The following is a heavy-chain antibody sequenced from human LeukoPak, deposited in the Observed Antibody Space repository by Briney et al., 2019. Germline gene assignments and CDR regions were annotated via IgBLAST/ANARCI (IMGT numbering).Heavy chain of an antibody. CDR2: INHSGST. CDR1: GVSFSGYY. CDR3: ARHHLGYCSSTSCYNDAFDI. J-gene: IGHJ3*02. V-gene: IGHV4-34*01. Sequence: TSETLSLTCAVYGVSFSGYYWSWIRQPPGKELEWIGEINHSGSTNYNPSLKSRVTISVDTSKNQFSLKLSSVTAADTAVYYCARHHLGYCSSTSCYNDAFDIWGQGTMVTVSS. D-gene: IGHD2-2*02.